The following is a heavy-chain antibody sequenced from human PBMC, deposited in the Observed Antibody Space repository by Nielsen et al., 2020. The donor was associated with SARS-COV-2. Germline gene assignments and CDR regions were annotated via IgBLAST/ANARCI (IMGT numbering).Heavy chain of an antibody. Sequence: ASVKVSCKASGYTFTSYYMHWVRQAPGQGLEWMGIINPSGGSTSYAQKFQGRVTMTRDTSTSTVYMEPSSLRSEDTAVYYCARGHIVATIGGGAYFDYWGQGTLVTVSS. J-gene: IGHJ4*02. D-gene: IGHD5-12*01. CDR3: ARGHIVATIGGGAYFDY. CDR1: GYTFTSYY. V-gene: IGHV1-46*01. CDR2: INPSGGST.